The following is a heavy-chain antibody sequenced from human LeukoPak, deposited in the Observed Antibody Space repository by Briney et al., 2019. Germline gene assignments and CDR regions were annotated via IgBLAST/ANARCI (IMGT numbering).Heavy chain of an antibody. V-gene: IGHV4-31*03. CDR2: IYYSGST. Sequence: SETLSLTCTVSGGSISSGGHYWSWIRQHPGKGLEWIGHIYYSGSTDYNPSLKSRVTISVDTSKNQFSLKLSSVSAADTAVYYCARDFYYYGMDVWGQGTTVTVSS. CDR1: GGSISSGGHY. CDR3: ARDFYYYGMDV. J-gene: IGHJ6*02.